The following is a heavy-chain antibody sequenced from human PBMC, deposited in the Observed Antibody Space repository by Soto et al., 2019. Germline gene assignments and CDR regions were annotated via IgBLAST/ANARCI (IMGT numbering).Heavy chain of an antibody. D-gene: IGHD6-13*01. Sequence: PGGSLRLSCAASGFTFSSYAMHCVRQAPGKGLEWVAVISYDGSNKYYADSVKGRFTISRDNSKNTLYLQMNSLRAEDTAVYYCAREMAPYSSSWYYWGQGTLVTVSS. CDR2: ISYDGSNK. J-gene: IGHJ4*02. V-gene: IGHV3-30-3*01. CDR1: GFTFSSYA. CDR3: AREMAPYSSSWYY.